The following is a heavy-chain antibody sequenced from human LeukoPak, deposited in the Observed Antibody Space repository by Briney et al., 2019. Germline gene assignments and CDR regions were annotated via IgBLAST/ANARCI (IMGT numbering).Heavy chain of an antibody. CDR1: GGSFSGYY. CDR3: ARHLSAAAGTYYYYYYYMDV. CDR2: INHSGST. V-gene: IGHV4-34*01. Sequence: SETLCLTCAVYGGSFSGYYWSWIRQPPGKGLEWIGEINHSGSTNYNPSLKSRVTISVDTSKNQFSLKLSSVTAADTAVYYCARHLSAAAGTYYYYYYYMDVWGKGTTVTISS. D-gene: IGHD6-13*01. J-gene: IGHJ6*03.